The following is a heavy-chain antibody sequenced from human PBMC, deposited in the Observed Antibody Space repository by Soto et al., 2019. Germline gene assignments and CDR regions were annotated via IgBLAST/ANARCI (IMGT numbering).Heavy chain of an antibody. CDR3: ARVASSSSFDY. Sequence: GGSLRLSCAASGFTFSRYWMSWVRQAPGKGLEWVANIKQDGSEKYYVDSVKGRFTISRDNAKNSLYLQMNSLRAEDTTVYYCARVASSSSFDYWGQGTLVTVSS. D-gene: IGHD6-6*01. J-gene: IGHJ4*02. CDR2: IKQDGSEK. V-gene: IGHV3-7*01. CDR1: GFTFSRYW.